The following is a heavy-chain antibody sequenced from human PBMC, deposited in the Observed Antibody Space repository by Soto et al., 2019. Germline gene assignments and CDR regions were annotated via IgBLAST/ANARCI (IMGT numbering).Heavy chain of an antibody. Sequence: ASVKVSCKASGYTFTGYYMHWVRQAPGQGLEWMGWINPNSGGTNYAQKFQGWVTMTRDTSISTAYMELSRLRSDDTAAYYCAREYCSGGSCYSRVGYYYYCGMDVWGQGTTVTVSS. V-gene: IGHV1-2*04. CDR3: AREYCSGGSCYSRVGYYYYCGMDV. D-gene: IGHD2-15*01. J-gene: IGHJ6*02. CDR2: INPNSGGT. CDR1: GYTFTGYY.